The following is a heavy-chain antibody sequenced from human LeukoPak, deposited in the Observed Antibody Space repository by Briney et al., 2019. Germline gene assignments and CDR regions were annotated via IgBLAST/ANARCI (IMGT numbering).Heavy chain of an antibody. CDR3: ARRENSGYEFPDY. J-gene: IGHJ4*02. V-gene: IGHV5-51*01. D-gene: IGHD5-12*01. CDR1: GYSFTNYW. Sequence: GESLKISCEGSGYSFTNYWIGWVRQMPGKGLDWMGIIYPGDSDTTYSPSFQGQVTISADKSISTAYLQWSSLKASDTAMYYCARRENSGYEFPDYWGQGTRVTVSS. CDR2: IYPGDSDT.